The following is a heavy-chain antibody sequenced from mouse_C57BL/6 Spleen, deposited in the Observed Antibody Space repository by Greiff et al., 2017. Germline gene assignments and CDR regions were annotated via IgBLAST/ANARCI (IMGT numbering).Heavy chain of an antibody. CDR2: IYPGSGST. J-gene: IGHJ3*01. D-gene: IGHD2-1*01. CDR3: ARYYGNPFAY. V-gene: IGHV1-55*01. Sequence: QVQLQQPGAELVKPGASVKMSCKASGYTFTSYWITWVKQRPGHGLEWIGDIYPGSGSTNYNEKFKSKATLTVDTASSTAYMQLSSLTSEDSAVYYCARYYGNPFAYWGQGTLVTVSA. CDR1: GYTFTSYW.